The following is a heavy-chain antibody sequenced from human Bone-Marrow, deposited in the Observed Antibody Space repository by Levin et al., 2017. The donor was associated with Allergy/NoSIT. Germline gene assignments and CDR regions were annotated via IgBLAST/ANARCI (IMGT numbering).Heavy chain of an antibody. CDR1: GFTFGDYA. CDR3: TSTVYYDFWSGYYLSVGRGRMDV. Sequence: GGSLRLSCTASGFTFGDYAMSWFRQAPGKGLEWVGFIRSKAYGGTTEYAASVKGRFTISRDDSKSIAYLQMNSLKTEDTAVYYCTSTVYYDFWSGYYLSVGRGRMDVWGQGTTVTVSS. J-gene: IGHJ6*02. CDR2: IRSKAYGGTT. D-gene: IGHD3-3*01. V-gene: IGHV3-49*03.